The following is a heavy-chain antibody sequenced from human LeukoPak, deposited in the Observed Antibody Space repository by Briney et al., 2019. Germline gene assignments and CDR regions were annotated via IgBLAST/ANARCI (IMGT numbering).Heavy chain of an antibody. J-gene: IGHJ4*02. CDR2: INHSGST. Sequence: SETLSLTCAVYGGSFSGYYWSWIRQPPGKGLEWIGEINHSGSTNYNPSLKSRVTISVDTSKNQFSLKLSSVTAADTAVYYCARDTAMVSCFDYWGQGTLVTVSS. D-gene: IGHD5-18*01. V-gene: IGHV4-34*01. CDR3: ARDTAMVSCFDY. CDR1: GGSFSGYY.